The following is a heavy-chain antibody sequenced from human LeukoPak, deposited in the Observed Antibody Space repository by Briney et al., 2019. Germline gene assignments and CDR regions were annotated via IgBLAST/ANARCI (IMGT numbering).Heavy chain of an antibody. CDR1: GGTFSSYA. CDR2: IIPIFGTA. J-gene: IGHJ5*02. CDR3: AREGDGYNSPNWFDP. Sequence: SVKVSCKASGGTFSSYAISWVRQAPGQGLEWMGGIIPIFGTANYAQKFQGRVTITTDESTSTAYMELSSLRSEDTAVYYYAREGDGYNSPNWFDPWGQGTLVTVSS. V-gene: IGHV1-69*05. D-gene: IGHD5-24*01.